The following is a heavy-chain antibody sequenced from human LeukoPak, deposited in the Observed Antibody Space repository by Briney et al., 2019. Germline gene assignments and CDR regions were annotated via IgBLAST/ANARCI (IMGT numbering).Heavy chain of an antibody. CDR1: GFTFSDYY. J-gene: IGHJ6*03. CDR2: ISSNGSTI. Sequence: AGGSLRLSCAASGFTFSDYYMSWIRQAPGKGLEWVSYISSNGSTIYYADSVKGRFTISRDNAKNSLYLQMNSLRAEDTAVYYCARFVGGYLYYMDVWGKGTTVTVSS. CDR3: ARFVGGYLYYMDV. V-gene: IGHV3-11*04. D-gene: IGHD5-12*01.